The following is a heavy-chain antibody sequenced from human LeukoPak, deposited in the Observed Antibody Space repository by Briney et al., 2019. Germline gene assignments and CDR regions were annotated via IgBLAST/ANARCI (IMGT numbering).Heavy chain of an antibody. CDR2: MNSAGTTI. Sequence: GGSLRLSCAAAGFTISGFWMHWVRQVPGEGLVWVARMNSAGTTINYADSEKGRSTISRDNVRNTLHLQMNNLSLEDTAVYFCIREVQVRASASLGLWGRGTLVTVS. D-gene: IGHD1-1*01. CDR3: IREVQVRASASLGL. V-gene: IGHV3-74*01. CDR1: GFTISGFW. J-gene: IGHJ4*01.